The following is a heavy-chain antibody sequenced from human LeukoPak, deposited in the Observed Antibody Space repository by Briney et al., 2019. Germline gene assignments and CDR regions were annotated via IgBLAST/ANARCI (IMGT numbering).Heavy chain of an antibody. CDR1: GYTFTSYG. CDR2: ISAYNGNT. CDR3: ARTLLRITIFGVVIVSWFDP. V-gene: IGHV1-18*01. J-gene: IGHJ5*02. Sequence: GASVKVSCKASGYTFTSYGISWVRQAPGRGLEWMGWISAYNGNTNYAQKLQGRVTMTTDTSTSTAYMELRSLRSDDTAVYYCARTLLRITIFGVVIVSWFDPWGQGTPVTVSS. D-gene: IGHD3-3*01.